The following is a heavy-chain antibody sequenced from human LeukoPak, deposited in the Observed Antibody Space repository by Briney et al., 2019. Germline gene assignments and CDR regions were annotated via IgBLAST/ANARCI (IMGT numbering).Heavy chain of an antibody. V-gene: IGHV1-2*04. CDR1: GFTFSSYA. CDR3: ARGTIYGMDV. D-gene: IGHD2-2*01. J-gene: IGHJ6*02. CDR2: INPNSGGT. Sequence: PGGSLRLSCAASGFTFSSYAMHWVRQAPGQGLEWMGWINPNSGGTNYAQKFQGWVTMTRDTSISTAYMELSRLRSDDTAVYYCARGTIYGMDVWGQGTTVTVSS.